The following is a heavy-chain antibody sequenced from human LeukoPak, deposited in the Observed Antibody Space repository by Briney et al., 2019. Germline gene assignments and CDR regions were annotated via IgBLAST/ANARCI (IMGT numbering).Heavy chain of an antibody. V-gene: IGHV4-34*01. Sequence: SETLSLTCAVYGGSFSGYYWIWIRQPPGKGLEWIGEINHSGSTNYNPSLKSRVTISVDTSKNQFSLKLSSVTAADTAVYYCATLVDTAMVSVWGQGTTVTVSS. J-gene: IGHJ6*02. CDR2: INHSGST. CDR1: GGSFSGYY. D-gene: IGHD5-18*01. CDR3: ATLVDTAMVSV.